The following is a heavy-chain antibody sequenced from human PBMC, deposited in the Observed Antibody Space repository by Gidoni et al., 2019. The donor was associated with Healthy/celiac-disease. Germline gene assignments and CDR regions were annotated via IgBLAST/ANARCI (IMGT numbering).Heavy chain of an antibody. CDR2: ISWNSGSI. Sequence: EVQLVESGGGLVQPGRSLRLSCAASGFTFDDYAMHWVRQAPGKGLEWVSGISWNSGSIGYADSVKGRFTISRDNAKNSLYLQMNSLRAEDTALYYCAKDNVSSGWYSVGYWYFDLWGRGTLVTVSS. CDR1: GFTFDDYA. CDR3: AKDNVSSGWYSVGYWYFDL. V-gene: IGHV3-9*01. D-gene: IGHD6-19*01. J-gene: IGHJ2*01.